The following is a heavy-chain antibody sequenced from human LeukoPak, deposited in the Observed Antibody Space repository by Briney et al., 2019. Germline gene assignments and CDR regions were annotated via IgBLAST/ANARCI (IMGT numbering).Heavy chain of an antibody. CDR2: INHSGST. V-gene: IGHV4-34*01. CDR3: ARLKDSSGYLYYYYYMDV. CDR1: GGSFSGYY. D-gene: IGHD3-22*01. J-gene: IGHJ6*03. Sequence: PSETLSLTCAVYGGSFSGYYWSWIRQPPGKGLEWIGVINHSGSTNYNPSLKSRVTISVDTSKNQFSLKLSSVTAADTAVYYCARLKDSSGYLYYYYYMDVWGKGTTVTVSS.